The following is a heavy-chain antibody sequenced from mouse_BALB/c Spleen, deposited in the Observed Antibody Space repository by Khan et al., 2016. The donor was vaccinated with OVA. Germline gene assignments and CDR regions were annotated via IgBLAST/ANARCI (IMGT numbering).Heavy chain of an antibody. CDR1: GYTFTDYY. V-gene: IGHV1-77*01. CDR2: ISTGSGDT. J-gene: IGHJ3*01. CDR3: ARRNYFGYTFAY. D-gene: IGHD1-2*01. Sequence: VQLQESGAELARPGDSVKLSCKASGYTFTDYYINWVKLRTGQGLEWIGEISTGSGDTYYNERFKGKATLTADKYSSTAYMQLSSLTSEASADYFCARRNYFGYTFAYWGQGTLVTVSA.